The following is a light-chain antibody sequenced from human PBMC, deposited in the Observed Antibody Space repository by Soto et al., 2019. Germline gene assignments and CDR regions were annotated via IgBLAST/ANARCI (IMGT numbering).Light chain of an antibody. CDR2: EVV. Sequence: QSVLTKPPSASGSPGQSVAISCTGTSSDVGGYNYVSWYQQHPGKAPKLIIYEVVKRPSGVPDRFSGSKSGNTASLTVSGLQPEDEADYYCSSHGGSGVFGGGTKVTVL. V-gene: IGLV2-8*01. CDR3: SSHGGSGV. CDR1: SSDVGGYNY. J-gene: IGLJ3*02.